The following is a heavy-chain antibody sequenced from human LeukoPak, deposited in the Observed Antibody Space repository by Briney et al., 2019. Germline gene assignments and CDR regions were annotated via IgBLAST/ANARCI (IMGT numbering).Heavy chain of an antibody. V-gene: IGHV3-66*01. CDR2: IYSGGST. Sequence: GGSLRLSCAASGFTVSSNYMSWVRQAPGKGLEWVSDIYSGGSTYYADSVKGRFTISRDNSKNTLYLQMNNLGAEDTAVYYCARAGYSSSCIDYWGQGTLVTVSS. J-gene: IGHJ4*02. CDR1: GFTVSSNY. D-gene: IGHD6-13*01. CDR3: ARAGYSSSCIDY.